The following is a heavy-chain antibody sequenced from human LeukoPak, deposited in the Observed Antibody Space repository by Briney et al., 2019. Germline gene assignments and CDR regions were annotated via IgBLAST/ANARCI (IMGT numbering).Heavy chain of an antibody. CDR3: ARATTYGTIGYYFDY. CDR1: GDSISSYY. Sequence: SETPSLTCTVSGDSISSYYWSWIRQPPGKGLEWIGYIYYSGSTNYNPSLKSRVTISVDTSKNQFSLKLSSVTAADTAVYYCARATTYGTIGYYFDYWGQGTLVTVSS. V-gene: IGHV4-59*01. CDR2: IYYSGST. J-gene: IGHJ4*02. D-gene: IGHD4-17*01.